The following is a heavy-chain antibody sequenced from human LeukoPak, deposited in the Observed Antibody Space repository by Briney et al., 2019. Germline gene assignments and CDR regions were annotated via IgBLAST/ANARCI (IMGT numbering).Heavy chain of an antibody. CDR2: IYHSGST. J-gene: IGHJ5*02. Sequence: PSETLSLTCAVSGGSISSSNWWSWVRQPPGKGLEWIGAIYHSGSTNYNPSLKSRVTLSVDKSKNQFSLKLSSVTAADTAVYYCARFGFGSGWYRSWFDPWGQGTLVTVSS. D-gene: IGHD6-19*01. CDR3: ARFGFGSGWYRSWFDP. CDR1: GGSISSSNW. V-gene: IGHV4-4*02.